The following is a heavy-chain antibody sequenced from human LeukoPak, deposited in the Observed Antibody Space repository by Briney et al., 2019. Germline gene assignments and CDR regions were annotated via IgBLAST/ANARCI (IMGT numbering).Heavy chain of an antibody. D-gene: IGHD6-19*01. V-gene: IGHV3-7*03. J-gene: IGHJ4*02. CDR3: ARGLGTVAGPFDC. Sequence: GALGLSCAASGFPFSSYSMSWVRPAPGKGPEWVANIKYDGSEKYYMDSVKGRFTISRDNAKNSLYLQMNSLRVEDTAVYFCARGLGTVAGPFDCWGQGTLITVSS. CDR2: IKYDGSEK. CDR1: GFPFSSYS.